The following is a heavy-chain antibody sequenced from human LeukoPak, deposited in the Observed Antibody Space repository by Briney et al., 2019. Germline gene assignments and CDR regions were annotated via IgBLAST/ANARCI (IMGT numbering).Heavy chain of an antibody. Sequence: SVKVSCRASGGTFSSYAISWVRQAPGQGLEWMGGIIPIFGTANYAQKFQGRVTITADESTNTAYMELSSLRSEDTAVYYCARVDGYSSSWYDYWGQGTLVTVSS. V-gene: IGHV1-69*01. CDR2: IIPIFGTA. J-gene: IGHJ4*02. CDR1: GGTFSSYA. D-gene: IGHD6-13*01. CDR3: ARVDGYSSSWYDY.